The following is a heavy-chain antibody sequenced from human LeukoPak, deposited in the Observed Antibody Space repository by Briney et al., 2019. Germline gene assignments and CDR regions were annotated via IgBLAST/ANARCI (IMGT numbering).Heavy chain of an antibody. CDR2: LTGSGSST. D-gene: IGHD6-19*01. J-gene: IGHJ4*02. CDR1: GFTFSSYA. V-gene: IGHV3-23*01. Sequence: GGSLRLSCAASGFTFSSYAMSWVRRAPGKGLEWVSGLTGSGSSTYYADSVKGRFTISRDNPKNTLYLQMNSLRAEDTAVYYCAKSTGYAVAGQGYWGQGTLVTVSS. CDR3: AKSTGYAVAGQGY.